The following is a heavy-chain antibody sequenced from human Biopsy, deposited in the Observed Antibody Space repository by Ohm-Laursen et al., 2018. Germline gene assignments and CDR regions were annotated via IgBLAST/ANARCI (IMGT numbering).Heavy chain of an antibody. CDR3: ARVPLPGIGAAYQGRLLYGMDV. CDR2: ITQSGST. D-gene: IGHD6-13*01. CDR1: GGSFNGYF. J-gene: IGHJ6*02. V-gene: IGHV4-34*01. Sequence: TLSLTWAVYGGSFNGYFWSWIRQPPGKGLEWIGDITQSGSTNYSPSLKSRVTISVDTAKKQFSLSLRSVTAADTAVYYCARVPLPGIGAAYQGRLLYGMDVWGQGTTVSVSS.